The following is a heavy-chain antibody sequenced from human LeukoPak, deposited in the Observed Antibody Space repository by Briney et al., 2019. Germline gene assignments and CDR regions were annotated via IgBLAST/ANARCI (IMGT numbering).Heavy chain of an antibody. D-gene: IGHD2-2*01. V-gene: IGHV3-21*01. Sequence: GGSLRLSCVTSGFNFSDSRMTWVRQAPGKGLEWVSSISSSSSYIYYADSVKGRFTISRDNAKNSLYLQMNSLRAEDTAVYYCARPIGGITASALDLWGQGTLGPLS. CDR3: ARPIGGITASALDL. CDR1: GFNFSDSR. CDR2: ISSSSSYI. J-gene: IGHJ4*01.